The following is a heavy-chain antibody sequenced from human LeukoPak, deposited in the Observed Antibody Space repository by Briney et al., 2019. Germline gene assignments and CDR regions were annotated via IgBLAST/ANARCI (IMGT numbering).Heavy chain of an antibody. Sequence: GGSLRLSCAASGFTFSSYAISWVRQAPGKGLEWVSAISGSGGSTYYADSVKGRFTISRDNSKNTLYLQMSSLRAEDTAVYYCAKGYSGYDFSFDYWGQGTLVTVSS. CDR1: GFTFSSYA. V-gene: IGHV3-23*01. D-gene: IGHD5-12*01. CDR3: AKGYSGYDFSFDY. CDR2: ISGSGGST. J-gene: IGHJ4*02.